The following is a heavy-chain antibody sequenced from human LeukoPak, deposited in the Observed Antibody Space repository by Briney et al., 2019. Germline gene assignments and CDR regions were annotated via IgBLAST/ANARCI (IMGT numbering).Heavy chain of an antibody. D-gene: IGHD5-18*01. J-gene: IGHJ4*02. Sequence: GGSLRLSCAASGFTFDEFAMHWVRQAPGKGLEWVSGISWNSGSIGYADSVKGRFTVSRDKATSSVYLQMNSLRVEDTALYYCAKDVDVDTAMAFDYWGQGTLVTVSS. CDR3: AKDVDVDTAMAFDY. CDR1: GFTFDEFA. CDR2: ISWNSGSI. V-gene: IGHV3-9*01.